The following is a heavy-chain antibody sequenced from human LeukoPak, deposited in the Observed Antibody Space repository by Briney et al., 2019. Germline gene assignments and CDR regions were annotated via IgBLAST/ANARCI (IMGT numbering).Heavy chain of an antibody. CDR3: AKRQDCSGGSCSASLDN. Sequence: GGSLRLSCVASGFTFSSYGMHWVRQAPGKGLEWVAVILYDGNTQYYADSAKGRFTISRDNSQNTLYLQMNSLRVEDTAVYYCAKRQDCSGGSCSASLDNWGQGTLVTVSS. J-gene: IGHJ4*02. D-gene: IGHD2-15*01. CDR1: GFTFSSYG. CDR2: ILYDGNTQ. V-gene: IGHV3-30*18.